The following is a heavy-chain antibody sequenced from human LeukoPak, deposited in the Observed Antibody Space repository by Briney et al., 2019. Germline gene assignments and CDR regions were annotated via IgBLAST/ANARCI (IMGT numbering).Heavy chain of an antibody. CDR1: GGSISSNSYY. J-gene: IGHJ5*02. Sequence: SETLSLTCTVSGGSISSNSYYWGWLRQPPGTGLEWIGSIYYSGSTYYNPSLKSRVTMSVGTSKNQFSLKLSSVTAADTAVYYCARSVSTYDFWSGAIRWFDRWGQGTLVTVSS. V-gene: IGHV4-39*01. CDR2: IYYSGST. D-gene: IGHD3-3*01. CDR3: ARSVSTYDFWSGAIRWFDR.